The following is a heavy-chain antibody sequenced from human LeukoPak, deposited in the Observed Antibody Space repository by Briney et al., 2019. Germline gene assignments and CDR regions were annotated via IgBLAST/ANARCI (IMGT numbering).Heavy chain of an antibody. V-gene: IGHV3-48*02. Sequence: GGSLRLSYAASGFSLSGYSMNWVRQTPGKGLEWISYISSSMSITYYADSVKGRFTISRDNAKNSLYLQMNGLTDEDTAVYYCARGSLNYYASGSYYMVFWGQGTLFTVSS. CDR3: ARGSLNYYASGSYYMVF. CDR2: ISSSMSIT. D-gene: IGHD3-10*01. CDR1: GFSLSGYS. J-gene: IGHJ4*02.